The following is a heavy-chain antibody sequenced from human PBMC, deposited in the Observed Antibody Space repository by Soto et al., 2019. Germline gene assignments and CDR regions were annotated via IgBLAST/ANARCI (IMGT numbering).Heavy chain of an antibody. V-gene: IGHV4-31*01. Sequence: PSETLSLPCTVSAVSISRGGSYWSWIRQHPGKGLAWIWYIYYSGSTYYNPSLKSQVTISVDTSKNQFSLKLSSVTAADTAVYYCAREYSGYDINYYYYYGMDVWGQRTTVTVSS. CDR2: IYYSGST. CDR3: AREYSGYDINYYYYYGMDV. CDR1: AVSISRGGSY. J-gene: IGHJ6*02. D-gene: IGHD5-12*01.